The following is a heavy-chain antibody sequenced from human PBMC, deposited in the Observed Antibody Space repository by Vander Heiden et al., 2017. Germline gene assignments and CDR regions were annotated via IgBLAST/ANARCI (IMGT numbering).Heavy chain of an antibody. CDR1: TSGDYY. CDR3: ARWTSGYGMDV. Sequence: TSGDYYWSWIRQPPGKGLVWIGYIYYSGSTYYNPSLKSRVTISVDTSKNQFSLKLSSVTAADTAVYYCARWTSGYGMDVWGQGTTVTVSS. J-gene: IGHJ6*02. CDR2: IYYSGST. V-gene: IGHV4-30-4*01.